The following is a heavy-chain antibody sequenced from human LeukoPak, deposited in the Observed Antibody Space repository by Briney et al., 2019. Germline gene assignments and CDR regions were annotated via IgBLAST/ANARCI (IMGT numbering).Heavy chain of an antibody. V-gene: IGHV4-59*01. Sequence: PSETLSLTCTVSGGSISSYYWSWIRQPPGKGLEWIGYIYYSGSTNYNPSLKSRVTISVDTSKNQFSLKLSSVTAADTAVYYCARNYYDSSAPYYYYYYYMDVWGKGTTVTVSS. CDR2: IYYSGST. D-gene: IGHD3-22*01. CDR3: ARNYYDSSAPYYYYYYYMDV. J-gene: IGHJ6*03. CDR1: GGSISSYY.